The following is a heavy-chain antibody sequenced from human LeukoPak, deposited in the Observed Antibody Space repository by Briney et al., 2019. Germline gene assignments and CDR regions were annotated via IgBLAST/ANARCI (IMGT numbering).Heavy chain of an antibody. J-gene: IGHJ4*02. CDR2: IYYSGST. D-gene: IGHD1-26*01. CDR3: ARVGANAGYYFDY. CDR1: GGSISSYY. V-gene: IGHV4-59*01. Sequence: SETLSLTCTVSGGSISSYYWSWIRQPPGKGLEWIGYIYYSGSTNYNPSLKSRVTISVDTSKNQFSLKLSSVTAADTAVYYCARVGANAGYYFDYWGQGILVTVSS.